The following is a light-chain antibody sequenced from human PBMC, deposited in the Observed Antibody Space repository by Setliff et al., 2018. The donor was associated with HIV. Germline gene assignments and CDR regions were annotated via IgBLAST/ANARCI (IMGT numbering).Light chain of an antibody. CDR2: DVT. J-gene: IGLJ1*01. CDR1: SSDVGGHDS. V-gene: IGLV2-11*01. CDR3: CSYAGTYTSLFV. Sequence: QCALTQPRSVSGSPGQSVTISCTGTSSDVGGHDSVSWYQQHAGEAPKVLIFDVTQRPSGVPHRFSGSKSGNTASLTISGLQADDEAEYYCCSYAGTYTSLFVFGTGTKVTVL.